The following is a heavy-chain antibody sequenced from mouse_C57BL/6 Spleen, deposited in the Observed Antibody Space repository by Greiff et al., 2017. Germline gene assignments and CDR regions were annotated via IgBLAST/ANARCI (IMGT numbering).Heavy chain of an antibody. J-gene: IGHJ2*01. CDR2: IDPSDSYT. CDR1: GYTFTSYW. CDR3: AREGMVTAGYLDY. V-gene: IGHV1-69*01. Sequence: QVQLQQPGAELVMPGASVKLSCKASGYTFTSYWMHWVKQRPGQGLEWIGEIDPSDSYTNYNQKFKGKSTLTVDKSSSTAYMQLSSLTSEYSAVLYDAREGMVTAGYLDYWGQGTTLTVSS. D-gene: IGHD2-2*01.